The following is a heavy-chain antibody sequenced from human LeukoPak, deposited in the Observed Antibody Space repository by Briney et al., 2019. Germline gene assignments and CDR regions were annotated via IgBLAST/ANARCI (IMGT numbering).Heavy chain of an antibody. D-gene: IGHD4-11*01. V-gene: IGHV1-46*01. Sequence: GASVKVSCNAFGYTFTSYCIHWVRQAPGQGLEWLGIINPSSGGTMYAQKFQGRVTMTRDTSTTTVYMELSSLRSEDTAVYHCAREWPHTYRFDPWGQGTLVTVSS. CDR2: INPSSGGT. J-gene: IGHJ5*02. CDR1: GYTFTSYC. CDR3: AREWPHTYRFDP.